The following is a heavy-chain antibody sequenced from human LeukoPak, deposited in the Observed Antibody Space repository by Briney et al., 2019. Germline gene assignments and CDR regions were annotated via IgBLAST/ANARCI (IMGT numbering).Heavy chain of an antibody. CDR1: GGSVSSGSYY. D-gene: IGHD6-19*01. Sequence: PSETLSLTCTVSGGSVSSGSYYWSWIRQPPGKGLEWIGYLYYSGSTYYNPSLKSRVTISVDTSKNQFSLKLSSVTAADTAVYYCARGAIYSSGWSRVAYFDYWGQGTLVTVSS. CDR3: ARGAIYSSGWSRVAYFDY. V-gene: IGHV4-61*01. J-gene: IGHJ4*02. CDR2: LYYSGST.